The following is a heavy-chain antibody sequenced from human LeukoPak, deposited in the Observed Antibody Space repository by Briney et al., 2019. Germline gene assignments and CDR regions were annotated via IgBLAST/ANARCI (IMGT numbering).Heavy chain of an antibody. CDR3: ARAWYTDDFWSGYPDHYYYGMDV. J-gene: IGHJ6*02. V-gene: IGHV3-21*01. D-gene: IGHD3-3*01. Sequence: GGSLRLSCAASGFTFSSYSMNWVRQTPGKGLEWVSSISSSSSYIYYADSVKGRFTVSRDNAKNSLYLQMNSLRAEDTAVYYCARAWYTDDFWSGYPDHYYYGMDVWGQGTTVTVSS. CDR1: GFTFSSYS. CDR2: ISSSSSYI.